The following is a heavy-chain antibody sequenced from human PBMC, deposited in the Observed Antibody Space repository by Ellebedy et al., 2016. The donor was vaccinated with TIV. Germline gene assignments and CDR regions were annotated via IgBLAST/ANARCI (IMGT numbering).Heavy chain of an antibody. J-gene: IGHJ2*01. Sequence: SETLSLTCTVSGGSMSPYFWNWIRQPPGKGLEWIGYIYHSGSTYYNPSLKSRVTISLERSKNQFSLKLSSVTAADTAVYYCAGGLSSSGSGWYFDLWGRGTLVTVSS. CDR1: GGSMSPYF. V-gene: IGHV4-30-2*01. CDR2: IYHSGST. D-gene: IGHD2/OR15-2a*01. CDR3: AGGLSSSGSGWYFDL.